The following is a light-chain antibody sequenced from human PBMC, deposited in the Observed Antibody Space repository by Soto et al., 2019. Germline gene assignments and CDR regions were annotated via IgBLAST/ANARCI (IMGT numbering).Light chain of an antibody. CDR1: QSISSW. Sequence: DIQMTQSPSTLSASVGDRVTITCRASQSISSWLAWYQQKPGKAPKLLIYDASSLESGVPSRFSGSGSGTEFTLTISSLQPDDFATYYCQQLNSDPPITFGQGTRLEIK. V-gene: IGKV1-5*01. J-gene: IGKJ5*01. CDR3: QQLNSDPPIT. CDR2: DAS.